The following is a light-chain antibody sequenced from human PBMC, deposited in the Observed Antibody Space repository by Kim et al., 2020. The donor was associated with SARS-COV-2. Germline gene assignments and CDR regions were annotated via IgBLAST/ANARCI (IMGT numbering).Light chain of an antibody. CDR1: KLGDKY. J-gene: IGLJ1*01. CDR2: QDS. V-gene: IGLV3-1*01. CDR3: QAWDSSTAV. Sequence: VSPGKPASITCSGDKLGDKYACWYQQKPGQSPVLVIYQDSKRPSGIPERFSGSNSGNTATLTISGTQAMDEADYYCQAWDSSTAVFGTGTKVTVL.